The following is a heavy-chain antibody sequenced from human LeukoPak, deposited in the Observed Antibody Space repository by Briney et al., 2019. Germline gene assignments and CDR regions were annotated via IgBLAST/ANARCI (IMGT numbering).Heavy chain of an antibody. CDR3: TRDRAHGTQDY. Sequence: SETLSLTWTVSGGSFTDYFWGWIRQPPGKGLEWIGSIYYSGRTFYNPSLKNRVSISLDTSKGQFSLNLDSVTAADTAVYFCTRDRAHGTQDYWGQGTLVTVS. D-gene: IGHD1-26*01. J-gene: IGHJ4*02. V-gene: IGHV4-39*07. CDR1: GGSFTDYF. CDR2: IYYSGRT.